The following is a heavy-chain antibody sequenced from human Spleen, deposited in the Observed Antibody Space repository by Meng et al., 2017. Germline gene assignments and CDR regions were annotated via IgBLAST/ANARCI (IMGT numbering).Heavy chain of an antibody. V-gene: IGHV4-4*02. CDR2: IYHSGTT. D-gene: IGHD3-16*02. J-gene: IGHJ4*02. Sequence: VQLQQWGAGLLKPSETLSLTCVVSGGSINSDNWWSWVRQPPGKGLEWIGEIYHSGTTNYNPSLKSRVSMSVDKSKNQFSLKLSSVTAADTAVYYCAREPTVITSGGVIVLPFDSWGQGTLVTVSS. CDR1: GGSINSDNW. CDR3: AREPTVITSGGVIVLPFDS.